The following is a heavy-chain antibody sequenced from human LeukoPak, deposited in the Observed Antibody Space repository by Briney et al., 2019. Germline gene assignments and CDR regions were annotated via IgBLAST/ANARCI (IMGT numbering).Heavy chain of an antibody. CDR2: IDNSGGST. V-gene: IGHV3-23*01. CDR3: AGGHNIGWFYFDF. D-gene: IGHD6-19*01. Sequence: GGSLRLSCAASGFTFSDYATSWVRQAPGKGLEWVSGIDNSGGSTHYADSVKGRFTISRDKSKDTLYVQMNSLRADDTALYYCAGGHNIGWFYFDFWGQGTQVTVSS. J-gene: IGHJ4*02. CDR1: GFTFSDYA.